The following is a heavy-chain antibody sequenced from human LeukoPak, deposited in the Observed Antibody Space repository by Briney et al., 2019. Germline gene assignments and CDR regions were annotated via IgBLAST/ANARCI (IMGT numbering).Heavy chain of an antibody. CDR3: SGDFSGTDAAFDI. CDR2: IKRKTERETT. Sequence: PGGSLRLSCIASGFTLSDAWMNWVRQAPGKGLEWVGQIKRKTERETTDYAAAVNGRFTILRDDSRNMVFLEMNSLKTEDSAVYYCSGDFSGTDAAFDIWGQGTMVTVSS. V-gene: IGHV3-15*05. D-gene: IGHD4-23*01. J-gene: IGHJ3*02. CDR1: GFTLSDAW.